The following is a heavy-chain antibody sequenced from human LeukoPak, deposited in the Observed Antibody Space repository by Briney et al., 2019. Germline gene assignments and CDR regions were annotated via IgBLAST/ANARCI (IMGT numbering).Heavy chain of an antibody. CDR1: GYTLTELS. Sequence: ASVKVSCKVSGYTLTELSMHWVRQAPGKGLEWMGGFDPEDGETIYAQKFQGRVTMTEDTSTDTAYMELSSLRSEDTAVYYCATNIRMYCSGGSCYSALNFFSQDYWGQGTLVTVSS. V-gene: IGHV1-24*01. CDR2: FDPEDGET. CDR3: ATNIRMYCSGGSCYSALNFFSQDY. D-gene: IGHD2-15*01. J-gene: IGHJ4*02.